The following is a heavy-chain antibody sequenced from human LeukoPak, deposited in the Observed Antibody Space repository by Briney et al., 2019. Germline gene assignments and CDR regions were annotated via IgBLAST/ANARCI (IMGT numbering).Heavy chain of an antibody. J-gene: IGHJ4*02. CDR3: ARSMISGSDY. D-gene: IGHD3-22*01. Sequence: GGSLRLSCAASGFTVSSHDMSWVRQAPGKGLVWVSRINKDGSSTTYADSVKGRFTISRDNAKNTVYLQMNSLRVEDTAVYYCARSMISGSDYWGQGSLVTVSS. CDR1: GFTVSSHD. CDR2: INKDGSST. V-gene: IGHV3-74*01.